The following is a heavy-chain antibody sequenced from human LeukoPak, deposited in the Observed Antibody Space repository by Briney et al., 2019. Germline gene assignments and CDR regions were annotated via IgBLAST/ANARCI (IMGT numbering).Heavy chain of an antibody. D-gene: IGHD3-22*01. Sequence: RSETLSLTCTVSDGSISSYYWIWIRQPPGKGLEWIGYIYYSGTTSYNPSLKSRVTISVDTSKNQFSLKLNSVTAADAAVYYCARGQFYHDSTGYSDWGQGTLVTVSS. CDR3: ARGQFYHDSTGYSD. J-gene: IGHJ4*02. CDR1: DGSISSYY. V-gene: IGHV4-59*01. CDR2: IYYSGTT.